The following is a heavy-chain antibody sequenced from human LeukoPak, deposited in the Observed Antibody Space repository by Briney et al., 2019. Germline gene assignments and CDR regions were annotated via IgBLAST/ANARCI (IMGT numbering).Heavy chain of an antibody. CDR1: GFALSSYD. V-gene: IGHV3-13*01. D-gene: IGHD6-19*01. CDR3: ARGYSSGWYP. Sequence: GGSLRLSCAASGFALSSYDMHWVRQATGKGLEWVSAIGTAGDTYCPGSVKGRFTISRENAKNSLYLQMNNLRAEDTAVYYCARGYSSGWYPWGQGTLVTVSS. CDR2: IGTAGDT. J-gene: IGHJ5*02.